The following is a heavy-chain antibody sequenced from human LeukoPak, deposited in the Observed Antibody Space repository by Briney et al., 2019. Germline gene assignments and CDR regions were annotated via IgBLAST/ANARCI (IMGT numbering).Heavy chain of an antibody. V-gene: IGHV4-59*01. CDR3: ARDYSSGWSH. Sequence: PSETLSLTCTVSGGSISSYYWSWIRQPPGKGLEWIGYIYYSGSTNYNPSLKSRVTISVDTSKNQFSLKLSSVTAADTAVYYCARDYSSGWSHWGQGTLVTVSS. J-gene: IGHJ4*02. CDR2: IYYSGST. CDR1: GGSISSYY. D-gene: IGHD6-19*01.